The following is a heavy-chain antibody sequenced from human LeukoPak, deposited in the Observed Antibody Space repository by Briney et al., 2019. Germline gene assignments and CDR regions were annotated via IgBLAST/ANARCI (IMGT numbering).Heavy chain of an antibody. CDR2: IYYSGST. D-gene: IGHD5-12*01. CDR3: ARGTFGSGYDPFDY. J-gene: IGHJ4*02. V-gene: IGHV4-59*01. Sequence: SETLSLTCTVSADSISSYYWSWIRQPPGKGLEWIGYIYYSGSTNYNPSLKSRVTISVDTSRNQFSLNPSSVTAADTAVYYCARGTFGSGYDPFDYWGQGTPVTVSS. CDR1: ADSISSYY.